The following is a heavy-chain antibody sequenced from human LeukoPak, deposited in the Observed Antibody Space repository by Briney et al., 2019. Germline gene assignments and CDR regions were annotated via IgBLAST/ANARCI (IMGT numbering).Heavy chain of an antibody. V-gene: IGHV3-53*01. J-gene: IGHJ1*01. D-gene: IGHD3-22*01. CDR2: IYSGGST. CDR1: GFTVSSNY. CDR3: AKEIMIGVVPVEFFQE. Sequence: QSGGSRRLSCAASGFTVSSNYMSWVRQAPGKGLEWVSVIYSGGSTYYADSVKGRFTISRDNSKNTLYLQMNSLGAEDTAVYYCAKEIMIGVVPVEFFQEWGQGTLVTVSS.